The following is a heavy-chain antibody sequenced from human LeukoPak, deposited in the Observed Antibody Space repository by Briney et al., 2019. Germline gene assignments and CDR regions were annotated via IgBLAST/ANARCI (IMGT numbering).Heavy chain of an antibody. CDR3: GQDWAWGAFGN. V-gene: IGHV3-23*01. Sequence: GGSLRLSCAASGFIFSNYGMNWVRQAPGKGLEWVSGITSGGLTFYASSVKGRFAISRDNSEKTLYLQINSLRAEDTALYYCGQDWAWGAFGNWGQGALVTVSS. CDR1: GFIFSNYG. CDR2: ITSGGLT. J-gene: IGHJ4*02. D-gene: IGHD1-26*01.